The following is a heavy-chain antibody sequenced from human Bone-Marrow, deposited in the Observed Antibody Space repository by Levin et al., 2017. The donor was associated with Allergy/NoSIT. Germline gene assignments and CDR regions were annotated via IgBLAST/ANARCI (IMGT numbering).Heavy chain of an antibody. D-gene: IGHD3-9*01. CDR3: AKSPTLTGYYEWFDR. Sequence: PGGSLRLSCDASGFTFSSYGIIWVRQAPGKGLEWVSYIGADNTTIYYADSVKGRFTISRDNVKKSLFLQMDSLSADDTAIYYCAKSPTLTGYYEWFDRWGQGTLVTVSS. CDR2: IGADNTTI. J-gene: IGHJ5*02. CDR1: GFTFSSYG. V-gene: IGHV3-48*01.